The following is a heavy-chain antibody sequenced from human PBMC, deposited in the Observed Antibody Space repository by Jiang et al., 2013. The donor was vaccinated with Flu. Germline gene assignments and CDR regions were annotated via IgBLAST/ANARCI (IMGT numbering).Heavy chain of an antibody. CDR1: FSSYW. CDR3: GKLLVEGGTDY. J-gene: IGHJ4*02. D-gene: IGHD6-13*01. V-gene: IGHV3-7*03. Sequence: FSSYWMSWVRQAAGKGLEWVANIKQDGSEKYYVDSVKGRFTISRDNAKNTLYLQMNSLRAEDTAVYYCGKLLVEGGTDYWGQGILVTVSS. CDR2: IKQDGSEK.